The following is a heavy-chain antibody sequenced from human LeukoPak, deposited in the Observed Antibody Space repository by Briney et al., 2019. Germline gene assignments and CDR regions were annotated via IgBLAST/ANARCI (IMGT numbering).Heavy chain of an antibody. Sequence: SGTLSLTCTVSGGSISSSSYYWGWIRQPPGKGLEWIGSIYYSGSTYYNPSLKSRVTISADTSKKQFSLNLSSVTAADTAVYYCASTGSYYGERIDYWGQGTLVTVSS. CDR1: GGSISSSSYY. CDR2: IYYSGST. V-gene: IGHV4-39*07. CDR3: ASTGSYYGERIDY. D-gene: IGHD1-26*01. J-gene: IGHJ4*02.